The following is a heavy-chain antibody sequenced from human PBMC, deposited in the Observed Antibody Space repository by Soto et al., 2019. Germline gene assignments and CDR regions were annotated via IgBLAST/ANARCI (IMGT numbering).Heavy chain of an antibody. CDR2: IYYTGNT. D-gene: IGHD3-22*01. V-gene: IGHV4-59*01. J-gene: IGHJ4*02. CDR1: AGSISGYY. Sequence: PSETLSLTCTVSAGSISGYYWSWIRQPPGKGLEWIAYIYYTGNTNYNPSLKTRVTISLDTSKNQFSLKVRSVTAADTAVYYCARGGSGYTFDYWGQGTLVTVSS. CDR3: ARGGSGYTFDY.